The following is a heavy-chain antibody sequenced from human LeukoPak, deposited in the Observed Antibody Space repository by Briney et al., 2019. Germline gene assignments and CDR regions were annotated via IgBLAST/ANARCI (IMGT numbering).Heavy chain of an antibody. Sequence: TGESLKISCKGSGYSFTSYWIGWVRQMPGKGLEWMGIIYPGDSDTRYSPSFQGQVTISADKSISTAYLQWSSLKASDTAMYYCARFPSPQLELPRYFDYWGQGTLVTVSP. J-gene: IGHJ4*02. V-gene: IGHV5-51*01. CDR3: ARFPSPQLELPRYFDY. D-gene: IGHD1-7*01. CDR1: GYSFTSYW. CDR2: IYPGDSDT.